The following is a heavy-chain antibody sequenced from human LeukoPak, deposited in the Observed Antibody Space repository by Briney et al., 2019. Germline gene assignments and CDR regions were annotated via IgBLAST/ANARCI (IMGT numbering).Heavy chain of an antibody. CDR2: IWYDGSNK. Sequence: GGSLRLSCAASGFTFSSYGMHWVRQAPGKGLEWVAVIWYDGSNKYYADSVKGRFTISRDNSKNTLYLQMNSLRAEDTAVYYCAKGGGSYYAGNWLDPWGQGTLVTVSS. J-gene: IGHJ5*02. CDR3: AKGGGSYYAGNWLDP. CDR1: GFTFSSYG. V-gene: IGHV3-33*06. D-gene: IGHD1-26*01.